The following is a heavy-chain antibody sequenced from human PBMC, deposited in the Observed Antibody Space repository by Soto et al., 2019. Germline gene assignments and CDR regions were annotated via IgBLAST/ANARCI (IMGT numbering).Heavy chain of an antibody. CDR2: IIPIFGTA. CDR1: GGTFSSYA. J-gene: IGHJ6*02. V-gene: IGHV1-69*13. Sequence: SVKVSCKASGGTFSSYAISRVRQAPGQGLEWMGGIIPIFGTANYAQKFQGRVTITADESTSTAYMELSSLRSEDTAVYYCARDDLPGIAAAGTSYYYGMDVWGQGTTVTVSS. D-gene: IGHD6-13*01. CDR3: ARDDLPGIAAAGTSYYYGMDV.